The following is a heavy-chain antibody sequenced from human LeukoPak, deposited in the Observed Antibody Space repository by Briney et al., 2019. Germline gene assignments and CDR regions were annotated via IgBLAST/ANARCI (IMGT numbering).Heavy chain of an antibody. J-gene: IGHJ5*02. D-gene: IGHD2-2*02. CDR1: GFTFTDTY. CDR3: AKTDCTSTSCYIGWFDP. Sequence: PGGSLRLSCAVSGFTFTDTYMTWIRQAPGKGLESLSYISPSGTDISYADSVKGRFTISRDNAKNSLYLQMNSLRAADTALYYCAKTDCTSTSCYIGWFDPWGQGTLVTVSS. V-gene: IGHV3-11*01. CDR2: ISPSGTDI.